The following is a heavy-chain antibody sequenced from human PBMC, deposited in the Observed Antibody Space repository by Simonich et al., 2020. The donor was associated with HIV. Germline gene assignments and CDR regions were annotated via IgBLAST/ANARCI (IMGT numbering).Heavy chain of an antibody. CDR3: ARDGRKGSSTSCSDY. Sequence: EVQLVESGGGLVKPGGSLRLPCSASGFTFSSYSMNWVRQAPGKGMEWVSSIRSSSSYNYYADSVKGRFTISRDNAKTSLYLQMNSLRAADTAVYYCARDGRKGSSTSCSDYWGQGTLVTVSS. D-gene: IGHD2-2*01. CDR2: IRSSSSYN. J-gene: IGHJ4*02. V-gene: IGHV3-21*01. CDR1: GFTFSSYS.